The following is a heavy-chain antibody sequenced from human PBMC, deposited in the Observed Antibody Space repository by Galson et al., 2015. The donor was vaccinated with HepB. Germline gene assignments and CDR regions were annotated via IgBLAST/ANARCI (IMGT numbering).Heavy chain of an antibody. CDR2: INPNSGGT. Sequence: SVKVSCKASGYTFTGYYMYWVRQAPGQGLEWMGWINPNSGGTNYAQKFQGRVTMTRDTSISTAYMELSRLGSDDTAVYYCARDNGSYFAGTLDYWGQATLVTVSS. CDR1: GYTFTGYY. CDR3: ARDNGSYFAGTLDY. V-gene: IGHV1-2*02. D-gene: IGHD1-26*01. J-gene: IGHJ4*02.